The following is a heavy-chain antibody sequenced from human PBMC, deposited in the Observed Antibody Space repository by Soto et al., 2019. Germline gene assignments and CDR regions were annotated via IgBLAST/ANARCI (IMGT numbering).Heavy chain of an antibody. CDR2: ISYDGSNK. CDR3: AKDQVERRNYYYYGMDV. CDR1: GFTFSSYG. J-gene: IGHJ6*02. V-gene: IGHV3-30*18. Sequence: QVQLVESGGGVVQPGRSLRLSCAASGFTFSSYGMHWVRQAPGKGLEWVAVISYDGSNKYYADSVKGRFTISRDNSKNTLYLQMNSLTAEDTAVYYCAKDQVERRNYYYYGMDVWGQGTTVTVSS. D-gene: IGHD1-1*01.